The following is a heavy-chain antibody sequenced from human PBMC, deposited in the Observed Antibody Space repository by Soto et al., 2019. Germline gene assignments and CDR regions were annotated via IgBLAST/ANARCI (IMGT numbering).Heavy chain of an antibody. J-gene: IGHJ4*02. CDR2: ISGSGGST. Sequence: PGGSLRLSCAASGFTFSSYAMSWVRQAPGKGLEWVSAISGSGGSTYYADSVKGRFTISRDNSKNTLYLQMNSLRAEDTAVYYCAKDYYSYGYPYYFDYWGQGTLVTVSS. CDR1: GFTFSSYA. D-gene: IGHD5-18*01. V-gene: IGHV3-23*01. CDR3: AKDYYSYGYPYYFDY.